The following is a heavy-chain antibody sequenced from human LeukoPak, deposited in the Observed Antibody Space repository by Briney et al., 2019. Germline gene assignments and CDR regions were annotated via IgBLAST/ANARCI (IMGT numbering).Heavy chain of an antibody. CDR2: INPSSGGT. CDR3: AGQKDPRPIDY. V-gene: IGHV1-2*02. Sequence: GASVKVSCRASGYTFIAYYMHWVRQAPGQGLEWMGWINPSSGGTNYAQKFQGRVTMTRDTSISTACMELSELRSDDTAVYYCAGQKDPRPIDYWGQGTLITVSS. J-gene: IGHJ4*02. CDR1: GYTFIAYY.